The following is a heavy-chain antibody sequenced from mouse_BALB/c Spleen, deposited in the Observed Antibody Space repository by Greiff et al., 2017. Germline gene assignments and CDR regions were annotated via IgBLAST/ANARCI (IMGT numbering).Heavy chain of an antibody. CDR3: ARDWDWFAY. D-gene: IGHD4-1*01. CDR2: IRDGGSYT. J-gene: IGHJ3*01. Sequence: EVQLVESGGGLVKPGGSLKLSCAASGFTFSDYYMYWVRQTPEKRLEWVATIRDGGSYTYYPDSVKGRFTISRDNAKNNLYLQMSSLKSEDTAMYYCARDWDWFAYWGQGTLVTVSA. V-gene: IGHV5-4*02. CDR1: GFTFSDYY.